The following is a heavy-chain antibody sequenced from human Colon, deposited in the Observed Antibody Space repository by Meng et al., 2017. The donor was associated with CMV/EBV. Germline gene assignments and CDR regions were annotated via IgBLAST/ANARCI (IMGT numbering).Heavy chain of an antibody. D-gene: IGHD3-16*01. J-gene: IGHJ4*02. V-gene: IGHV3-23*01. CDR2: ISGSADTT. Sequence: GGSLRLSCVASGFSFSTFAMTWVRQTPGKGLEWVSAISGSADTTYYADSVKGRFTVSRDNSKKTLYLQMDSLRAEDTAVYYCTTSRGIPFYFDHWGQGTLVTVSS. CDR3: TTSRGIPFYFDH. CDR1: GFSFSTFA.